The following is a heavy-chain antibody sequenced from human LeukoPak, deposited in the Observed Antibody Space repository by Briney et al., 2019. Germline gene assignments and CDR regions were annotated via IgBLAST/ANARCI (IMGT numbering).Heavy chain of an antibody. V-gene: IGHV4-34*01. CDR3: ARGPLNYGSGRNDY. CDR2: INHSGST. CDR1: GGSFSGYY. D-gene: IGHD3-10*01. Sequence: SETLSLTCAVYGGSFSGYYWSWIRQPPGKGLEWIGEINHSGSTSYNPSLKSRVTISVDTSKNQFSLTLSSVTAADTAVYYCARGPLNYGSGRNDYWGQGTLVTVSS. J-gene: IGHJ4*02.